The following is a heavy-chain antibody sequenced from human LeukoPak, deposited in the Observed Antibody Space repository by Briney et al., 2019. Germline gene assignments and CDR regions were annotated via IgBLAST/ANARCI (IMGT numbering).Heavy chain of an antibody. CDR1: GFTFSSYW. CDR2: IKSKTDGGTT. D-gene: IGHD1-20*01. J-gene: IGHJ4*02. Sequence: RGSLRLSCAASGFTFSSYWMSWVRQAPGKGLEWVGRIKSKTDGGTTDYAAPVKGRFTISRDDSKNTLYLQMNSLKTEDTAVYYCTTVTGVNPYYFDYWGQGTLVTVSS. CDR3: TTVTGVNPYYFDY. V-gene: IGHV3-15*01.